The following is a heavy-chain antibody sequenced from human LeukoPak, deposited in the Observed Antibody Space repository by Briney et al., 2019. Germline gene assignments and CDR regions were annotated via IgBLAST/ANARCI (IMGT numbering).Heavy chain of an antibody. Sequence: ASVKVSCKASGYTFTSYYMHWVRQAPGQGLEWMGIINPSGGSTSYAQKFQGRVTMTRDMSTSTVYMEVRSLRSDDTAVYYCARDLVHHRLLATNYNWFDPWGQGTLVTVSS. CDR3: ARDLVHHRLLATNYNWFDP. J-gene: IGHJ5*02. V-gene: IGHV1-46*01. D-gene: IGHD2-8*01. CDR1: GYTFTSYY. CDR2: INPSGGST.